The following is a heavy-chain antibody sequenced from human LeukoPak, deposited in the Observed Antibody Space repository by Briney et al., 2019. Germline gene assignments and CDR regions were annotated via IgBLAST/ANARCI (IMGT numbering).Heavy chain of an antibody. V-gene: IGHV3-21*06. CDR1: GFTFGTYS. Sequence: GGSLRLSCAASGFTFGTYSMNWVRQAPGKGLEWVSSISRSSSHIYYADSVKGRLTTSRDNAKNLLYLQMNSLRAEDTAVYYCARDVCSGGACYAVDSWGQGTLVTVSS. D-gene: IGHD2-15*01. J-gene: IGHJ4*02. CDR3: ARDVCSGGACYAVDS. CDR2: ISRSSSHI.